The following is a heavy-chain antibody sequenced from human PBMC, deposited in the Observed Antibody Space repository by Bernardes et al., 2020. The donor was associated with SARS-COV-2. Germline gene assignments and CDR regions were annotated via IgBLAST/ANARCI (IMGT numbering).Heavy chain of an antibody. CDR1: GFTFSYYS. Sequence: GGTRRLTCAASGFTFSYYSMNWVRKAPGKGLEWGSTITSGSSYIYYADSVQGRFTISRDNDKNSLYLQMNSLRAEDTAVYYCARDRAPGISAAGPDYWGQGTLVTVSS. V-gene: IGHV3-21*01. CDR3: ARDRAPGISAAGPDY. CDR2: ITSGSSYI. J-gene: IGHJ4*02. D-gene: IGHD6-25*01.